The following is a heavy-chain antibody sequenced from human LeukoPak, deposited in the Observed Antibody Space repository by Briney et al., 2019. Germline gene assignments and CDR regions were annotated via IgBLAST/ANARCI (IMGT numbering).Heavy chain of an antibody. V-gene: IGHV3-43*02. CDR2: ISVDGGTT. CDR1: GFSFDNYA. Sequence: GGSLRLFCAASGFSFDNYAMLWVPHGPGKTLQWLSVISVDGGTTYYADSVKGRFTISRDSSKNSLYLQMNSLTTEDSALYYCAKADCGGTWFLIDNWGQGTLVTVSS. J-gene: IGHJ4*02. CDR3: AKADCGGTWFLIDN. D-gene: IGHD2-21*01.